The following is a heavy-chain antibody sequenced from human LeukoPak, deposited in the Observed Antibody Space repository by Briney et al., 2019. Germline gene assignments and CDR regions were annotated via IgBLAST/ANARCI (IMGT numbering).Heavy chain of an antibody. CDR2: ISSSGSTI. CDR3: ARGPYSSNWYVDY. V-gene: IGHV3-48*03. CDR1: GFTFSSYE. D-gene: IGHD6-13*01. Sequence: QPGGSLRLSCAASGFTFSSYEMNWVRQAPGKGLEWVSYISSSGSTIYYADSVKGRFTISRDSAKNSLYLQMNSLRAEDTAVYYCARGPYSSNWYVDYWGQGTLVTVAS. J-gene: IGHJ4*02.